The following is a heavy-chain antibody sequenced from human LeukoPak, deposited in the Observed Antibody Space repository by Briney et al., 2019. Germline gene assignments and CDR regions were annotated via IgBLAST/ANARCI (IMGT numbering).Heavy chain of an antibody. J-gene: IGHJ4*02. CDR2: INSDGRST. V-gene: IGHV3-74*01. D-gene: IGHD6-19*01. CDR3: AKDTRSGWPAYYFDY. Sequence: GSLRLSCVASGFTFSRYWMHWVRQAPGKGLVWVSRINSDGRSTNYADSVKGRFSISRDNAKNSLYLQMNSLRAEDTALYYCAKDTRSGWPAYYFDYWGQGTLVTVSS. CDR1: GFTFSRYW.